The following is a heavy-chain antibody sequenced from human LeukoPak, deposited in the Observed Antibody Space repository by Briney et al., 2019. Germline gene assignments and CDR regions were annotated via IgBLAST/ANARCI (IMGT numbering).Heavy chain of an antibody. J-gene: IGHJ4*02. V-gene: IGHV1-2*02. CDR1: GYTFTGYY. D-gene: IGHD3-10*01. Sequence: ASVKVSCKASGYTFTGYYMHWVRQAPGQGLEWMGWINPNSGGTNYAQKFQGRVTMTRDTSISTAYMELSRLRSDDTAVYYCAPHFGESIGKYYFDYWGQGTLVTVSS. CDR2: INPNSGGT. CDR3: APHFGESIGKYYFDY.